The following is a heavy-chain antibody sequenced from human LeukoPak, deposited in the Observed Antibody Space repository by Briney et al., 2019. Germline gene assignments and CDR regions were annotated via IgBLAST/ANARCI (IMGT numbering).Heavy chain of an antibody. Sequence: GGSLRLSCAASGFTFDDYGMSWVRQAPGKGLEGVSGINWNGDSIGYEDSVKGRFTISRDNAKNSLYLQMNSLRAEDTAFYYCARGSDGSGSYYNGEFDYWGQGALVTVSS. CDR3: ARGSDGSGSYYNGEFDY. CDR2: INWNGDSI. CDR1: GFTFDDYG. V-gene: IGHV3-20*04. D-gene: IGHD3-10*01. J-gene: IGHJ4*02.